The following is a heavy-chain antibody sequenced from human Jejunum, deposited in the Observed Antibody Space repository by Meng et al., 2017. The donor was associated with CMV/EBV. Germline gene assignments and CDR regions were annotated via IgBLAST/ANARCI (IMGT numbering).Heavy chain of an antibody. CDR2: IKSNTYGGTT. CDR3: TTVGPYSRSVY. D-gene: IGHD1-14*01. CDR1: GFTFNKYG. Sequence: ASGFTFNKYGMSWVRQAPGKGLEWVGHIKSNTYGGTTDYAAPVKGRFTISRDDSNNTLYLQMNSLKTEDTAVYYCTTVGPYSRSVYWGQGTLVTVSS. V-gene: IGHV3-15*01. J-gene: IGHJ4*02.